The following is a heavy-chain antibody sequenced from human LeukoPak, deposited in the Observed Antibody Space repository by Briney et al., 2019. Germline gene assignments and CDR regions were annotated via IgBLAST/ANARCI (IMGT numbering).Heavy chain of an antibody. Sequence: KPGGSLRLSCAASGFTFSSYSMNWVRQAPGKGLEWVSSISSSSSYIYYADSVKGRFTISRDNAKNSLYLQMNSLRAEDTAVYYCASRGVWSCTNGVCYSLDYWGQGTLVTVSS. V-gene: IGHV3-21*01. CDR3: ASRGVWSCTNGVCYSLDY. J-gene: IGHJ4*02. CDR2: ISSSSSYI. D-gene: IGHD2-8*01. CDR1: GFTFSSYS.